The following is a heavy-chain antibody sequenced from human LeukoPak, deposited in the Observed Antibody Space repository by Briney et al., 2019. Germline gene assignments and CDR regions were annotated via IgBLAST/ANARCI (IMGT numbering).Heavy chain of an antibody. CDR3: ARTTEGGYTYGYFYYYYMDV. J-gene: IGHJ6*03. D-gene: IGHD5-18*01. CDR2: ISYSGST. CDR1: GGSISSTPYN. Sequence: SETLSLTCTVSGGSISSTPYNWAWIRQPPGKGLEWIGSISYSGSTYYKPSLKSRVTISVDTSKNQFSLKLTSVTAADTAVYYCARTTEGGYTYGYFYYYYMDVWGKGATVTISS. V-gene: IGHV4-39*07.